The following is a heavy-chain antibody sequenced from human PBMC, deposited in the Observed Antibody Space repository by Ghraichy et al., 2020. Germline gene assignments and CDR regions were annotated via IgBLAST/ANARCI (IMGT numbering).Heavy chain of an antibody. V-gene: IGHV3-23*01. CDR3: ARTDGFYYVLDV. J-gene: IGHJ6*02. D-gene: IGHD1-14*01. Sequence: GESLNISCAASGFTFSDSAMSWVRQAPGKGLEWVSVISGSGGSPFYADSVKGRFTISRVNSKNTLYLQMNSLTADDTAVYYCARTDGFYYVLDVWGQGTTVTVSS. CDR2: ISGSGGSP. CDR1: GFTFSDSA.